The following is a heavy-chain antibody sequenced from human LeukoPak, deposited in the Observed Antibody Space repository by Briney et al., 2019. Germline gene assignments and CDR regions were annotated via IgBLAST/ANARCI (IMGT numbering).Heavy chain of an antibody. V-gene: IGHV1-8*01. Sequence: ASVKVSCKASGYTFTSYDINWVRQATGQGLEWMGWMNPNSGNTGYAQKFQGRVTMTRNTSISTAYMELSSLRSEDTAVYYCPRAEAPDNWFDPWGQGTLVTVSS. CDR2: MNPNSGNT. D-gene: IGHD1-14*01. CDR3: PRAEAPDNWFDP. CDR1: GYTFTSYD. J-gene: IGHJ5*02.